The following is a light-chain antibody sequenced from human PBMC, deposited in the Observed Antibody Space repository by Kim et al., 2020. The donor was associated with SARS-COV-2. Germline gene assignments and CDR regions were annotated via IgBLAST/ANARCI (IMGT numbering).Light chain of an antibody. CDR3: LLSYANFAV. V-gene: IGLV7-46*01. CDR1: AGADGSGHY. Sequence: PGGSVTLTCGSSAGADGSGHYPYWLQQKPGLAPRTLIYDTTKKHSLTPARFSGSILGDKAALTLSGALPEDEADYYCLLSYANFAVFGGGTQLTVL. CDR2: DTT. J-gene: IGLJ2*01.